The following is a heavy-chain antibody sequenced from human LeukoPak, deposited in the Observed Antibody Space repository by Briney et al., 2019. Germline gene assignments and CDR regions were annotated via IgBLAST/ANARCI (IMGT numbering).Heavy chain of an antibody. V-gene: IGHV4-4*02. Sequence: SETLSLTCAVSGGSISSSNWWSWVRQPPGKGLEWIGEIYHSGSTNYNPSLKSRVTISVDKSKNQFSLKLSSVTAADTAVYYCARVRGYYYDSSGYCDYWGQGTLVTVSS. CDR3: ARVRGYYYDSSGYCDY. CDR1: GGSISSSNW. J-gene: IGHJ4*02. D-gene: IGHD3-22*01. CDR2: IYHSGST.